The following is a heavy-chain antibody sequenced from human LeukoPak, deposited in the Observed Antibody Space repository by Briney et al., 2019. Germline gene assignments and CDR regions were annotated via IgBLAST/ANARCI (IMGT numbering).Heavy chain of an antibody. V-gene: IGHV4-34*01. CDR3: ARALAGRYCSSTSCYRYYYYGMDV. J-gene: IGHJ6*02. CDR2: INHSGST. Sequence: SETLSLTRAVYGGSFSGYYWSWIRQPPGKGLEWIGEINHSGSTNYNPSLKSRVTISVDTSKNQFSLKLSSVTAADTAVYYCARALAGRYCSSTSCYRYYYYGMDVWGQGTTVTVSS. CDR1: GGSFSGYY. D-gene: IGHD2-2*01.